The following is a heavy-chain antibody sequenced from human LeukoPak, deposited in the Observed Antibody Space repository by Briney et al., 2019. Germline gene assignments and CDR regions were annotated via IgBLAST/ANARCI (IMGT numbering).Heavy chain of an antibody. CDR1: GFTFSSYE. J-gene: IGHJ4*02. Sequence: PGGSLSLSCAVSGFTFSSYEMNWVRQAPEKGLEWVSYISSGGSTIYYADSVKGRFTISRDNAKNSLYLQMNSLRAEDTAVYYCARDYGGNYRAHIDYWGQGTLVTVSS. D-gene: IGHD4-23*01. V-gene: IGHV3-48*03. CDR3: ARDYGGNYRAHIDY. CDR2: ISSGGSTI.